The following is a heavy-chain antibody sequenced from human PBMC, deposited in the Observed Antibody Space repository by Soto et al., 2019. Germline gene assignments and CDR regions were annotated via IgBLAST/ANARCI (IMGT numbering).Heavy chain of an antibody. J-gene: IGHJ6*01. D-gene: IGHD6-13*01. CDR1: GGSISSYY. CDR2: IYYSGST. CDR3: ARDTAAGNFSGAYYYGMEV. V-gene: IGHV4-59*01. Sequence: PSETLSLTCTVSGGSISSYYWSWIRQPPGKGLEWIGYIYYSGSTNYNPSLKSRVTISVDTSKNQFSLKLSSVTAADTAVYYCARDTAAGNFSGAYYYGMEVWGQGTTVTVS.